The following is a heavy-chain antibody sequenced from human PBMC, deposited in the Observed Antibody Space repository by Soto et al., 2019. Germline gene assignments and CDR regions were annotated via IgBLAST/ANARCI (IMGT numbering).Heavy chain of an antibody. J-gene: IGHJ6*02. CDR1: GGTFRRYA. D-gene: IGHD6-13*01. CDR3: ASGAYSSSWDRSTPHYYYYGMDV. CDR2: IIPFLGTA. Sequence: QVQLVQSGAEVKKPGSSVKVSCKASGGTFRRYAFSWVRQAPGQGLEWMGGIIPFLGTANYAQKFQGRVPITADESTSTAYMELSSLRSEDTAVYYCASGAYSSSWDRSTPHYYYYGMDVLGQGTTVTVSS. V-gene: IGHV1-69*11.